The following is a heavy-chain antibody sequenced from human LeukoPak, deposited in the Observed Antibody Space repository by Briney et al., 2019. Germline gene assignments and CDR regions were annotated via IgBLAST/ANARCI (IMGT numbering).Heavy chain of an antibody. V-gene: IGHV3-33*01. J-gene: IGHJ4*02. CDR2: IWYDGSNK. CDR3: ARGHGMATIYGGEFDY. CDR1: GFTFSSYG. D-gene: IGHD5-24*01. Sequence: GGSLRFSCAASGFTFSSYGMHWVRQAPGKGLEWVAVIWYDGSNKYYADSVKGRFTFSRDNSKNTLYLQMNSLRAEDTAVYYCARGHGMATIYGGEFDYWGQGTLVTVSS.